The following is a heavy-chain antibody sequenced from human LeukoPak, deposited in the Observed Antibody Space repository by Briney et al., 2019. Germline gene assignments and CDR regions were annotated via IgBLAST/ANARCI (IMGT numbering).Heavy chain of an antibody. CDR2: ISSSSSYI. Sequence: GGSLRLSCAASGFTFSSYSMNWVRQAPGKGLEWVPSISSSSSYIYYADSLKGRFTISRDNAKKSVYLQMNSLRAEDTAVYYCAKKGGPLYYYYYMDVWGKGTTVTVSS. V-gene: IGHV3-21*04. D-gene: IGHD3-16*01. CDR3: AKKGGPLYYYYYMDV. CDR1: GFTFSSYS. J-gene: IGHJ6*03.